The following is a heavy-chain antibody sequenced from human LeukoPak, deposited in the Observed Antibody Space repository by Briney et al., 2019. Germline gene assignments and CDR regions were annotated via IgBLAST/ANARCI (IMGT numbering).Heavy chain of an antibody. V-gene: IGHV3-21*01. CDR1: GFTFSSYS. J-gene: IGHJ4*02. CDR3: AREHSSSCPEN. CDR2: ITSGSSAI. D-gene: IGHD6-13*01. Sequence: GGSLRLSCAASGFTFSSYSINWVRQAPGKGLEWVSSITSGSSAIYYAGSVKGRFTISRDNSKSTLYLRMNSLRAEDTAVYYCAREHSSSCPENWGQGTLVTVSS.